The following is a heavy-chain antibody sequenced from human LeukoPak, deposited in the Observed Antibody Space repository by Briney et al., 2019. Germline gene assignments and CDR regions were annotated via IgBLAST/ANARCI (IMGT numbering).Heavy chain of an antibody. D-gene: IGHD2-2*01. J-gene: IGHJ4*02. CDR1: GGSISGYH. CDR2: VYYSGST. CDR3: ARGDVPAARPLDY. V-gene: IGHV4-59*01. Sequence: PSETLSLTCTVSGGSISGYHWAWVRQSPEKGLEYLGYVYYSGSTNYNPSLKSRLTISVDRSKNQFSLRLNSVTAADTAVYYCARGDVPAARPLDYWGQGILVTVSS.